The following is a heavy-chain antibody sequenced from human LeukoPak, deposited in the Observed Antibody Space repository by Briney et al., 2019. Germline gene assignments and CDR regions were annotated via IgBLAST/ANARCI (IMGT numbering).Heavy chain of an antibody. CDR2: IYYSGST. Sequence: SETLSLTCTVSGGSISSSSYYWGWIRQPPGKGLEWIGSIYYSGSTYYNPSLKSRVTISVDTSKNQFSLKLSSVTAADTAVYYCARDKVKRYGSGLYYYYGMDVWGQGTTVTVSS. V-gene: IGHV4-39*07. CDR1: GGSISSSSYY. D-gene: IGHD3-10*01. CDR3: ARDKVKRYGSGLYYYYGMDV. J-gene: IGHJ6*02.